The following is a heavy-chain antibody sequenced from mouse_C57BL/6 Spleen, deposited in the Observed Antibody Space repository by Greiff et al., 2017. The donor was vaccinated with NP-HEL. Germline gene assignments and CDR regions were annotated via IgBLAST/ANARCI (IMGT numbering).Heavy chain of an antibody. CDR2: IDPSDSET. D-gene: IGHD1-1*01. CDR3: ARWGDTTVVPFAY. Sequence: QVQLQQPGAELVRPGSSVKLSCKASGYTFTSYWMHWVKQRPIQGLEWIGNIDPSDSETHYNQKFKDKATLTVDKSSSTAYMQLSSLTSEDSAVYYCARWGDTTVVPFAYWGQGTLVTVSA. V-gene: IGHV1-52*01. CDR1: GYTFTSYW. J-gene: IGHJ3*01.